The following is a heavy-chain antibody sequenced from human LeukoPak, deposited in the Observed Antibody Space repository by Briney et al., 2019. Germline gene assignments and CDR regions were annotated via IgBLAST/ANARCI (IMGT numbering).Heavy chain of an antibody. CDR2: IIPIFGTA. D-gene: IGHD3-16*02. J-gene: IGHJ5*02. CDR3: ARGGFRLGELSQKDWFDP. V-gene: IGHV1-69*13. Sequence: VASVKVSCKASGGTFSSYAISWVRQAPGQGLEWMGGIIPIFGTANYAQKFQGRVTITADESTSTAYMELSSLRSEDTAVYYCARGGFRLGELSQKDWFDPWGQGTLVTVSS. CDR1: GGTFSSYA.